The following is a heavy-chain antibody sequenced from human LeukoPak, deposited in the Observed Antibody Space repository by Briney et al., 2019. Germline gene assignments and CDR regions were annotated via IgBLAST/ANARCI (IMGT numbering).Heavy chain of an antibody. Sequence: GGSLRLSCAASGFTFSSYAMSWVRQAAEEGLEWVSAILGSGGSTYYADSVKGPFTISSDHSKHTLYLQMNSLRAEDTAIYYCAKEGEESLGWIAGAYWGQGTLVTVSP. CDR1: GFTFSSYA. J-gene: IGHJ4*02. V-gene: IGHV3-23*01. D-gene: IGHD6-19*01. CDR3: AKEGEESLGWIAGAY. CDR2: ILGSGGST.